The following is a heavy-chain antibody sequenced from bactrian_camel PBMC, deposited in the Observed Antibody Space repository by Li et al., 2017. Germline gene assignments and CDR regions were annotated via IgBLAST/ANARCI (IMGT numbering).Heavy chain of an antibody. V-gene: IGHV3S1*01. CDR2: IATGSGNT. Sequence: HVQLVESGGGTVVPGGSLNLSCTAHGYTYRTPCMGWFRQAPGKEREGVARIATGSGNTYYADSVKGRFTISQDNAKNTVYLQMNSLKPEDTAMYYCAARGPYCYTKLSVRDFTYWGQGTQVTVS. CDR1: GYTYRTPC. CDR3: AARGPYCYTKLSVRDFTY. J-gene: IGHJ6*01. D-gene: IGHD2*01.